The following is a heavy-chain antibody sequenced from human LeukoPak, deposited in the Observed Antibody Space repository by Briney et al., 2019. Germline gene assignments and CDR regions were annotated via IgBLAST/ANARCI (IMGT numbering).Heavy chain of an antibody. CDR1: GFTFSSYW. J-gene: IGHJ6*03. V-gene: IGHV3-74*01. Sequence: HPGGSLRLSCAASGFTFSSYWMHWIRQAPGKGLVWVSRINSGGSSTSYADSVKGRFTISRDNAKNTLYLQMNSLRAEDTAVYYCARGFRGASYYYYYMDVWGKGTTVTVSS. CDR2: INSGGSST. D-gene: IGHD3-10*01. CDR3: ARGFRGASYYYYYMDV.